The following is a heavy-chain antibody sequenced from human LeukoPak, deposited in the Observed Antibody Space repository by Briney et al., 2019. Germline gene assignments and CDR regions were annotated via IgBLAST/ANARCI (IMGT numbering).Heavy chain of an antibody. J-gene: IGHJ4*02. D-gene: IGHD1-1*01. V-gene: IGHV4-59*08. CDR1: GGSFSGYY. Sequence: SSETLSLTCAVYGGSFSGYYWSWIRQPPGKGLEWIGYIYYSGSTNYNPPLKSRVTISVDTSKNQFSLKLSSVTAADTAVYYRARRTPTKLDYWGQGTLVTVSS. CDR3: ARRTPTKLDY. CDR2: IYYSGST.